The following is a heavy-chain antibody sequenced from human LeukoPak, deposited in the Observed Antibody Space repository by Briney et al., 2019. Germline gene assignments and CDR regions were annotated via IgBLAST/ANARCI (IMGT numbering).Heavy chain of an antibody. V-gene: IGHV3-23*01. J-gene: IGHJ3*02. CDR1: GFTFSSYA. Sequence: PGGSLRLSCAASGFTFSSYAMSWVRQAPGKGLEWVSGISGSGGSTYYADSVKGRFTMSRANSKNTLYLKMNSLRAEDTAVYYCAKGLGNWGPGDAFDIWGQGTMVTVSS. CDR3: AKGLGNWGPGDAFDI. D-gene: IGHD7-27*01. CDR2: ISGSGGST.